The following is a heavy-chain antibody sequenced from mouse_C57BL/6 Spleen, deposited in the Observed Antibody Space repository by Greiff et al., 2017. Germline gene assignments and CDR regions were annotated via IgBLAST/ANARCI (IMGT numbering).Heavy chain of an antibody. Sequence: EVQLQQSGTVLARPGASVKMSCKTSGYTFTSYWMHWVKQRPGQGLEWIGAIYPGNSDTSYNQKFKGKAKLTAVTSASTAYMELSSLTNEDAAVYYCTGGSSYYYFDYWGQGTTLTVSS. D-gene: IGHD1-1*01. J-gene: IGHJ2*01. CDR3: TGGSSYYYFDY. CDR1: GYTFTSYW. CDR2: IYPGNSDT. V-gene: IGHV1-5*01.